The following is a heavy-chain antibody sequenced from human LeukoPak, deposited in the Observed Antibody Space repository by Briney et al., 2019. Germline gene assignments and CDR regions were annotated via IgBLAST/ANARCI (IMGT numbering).Heavy chain of an antibody. D-gene: IGHD3-16*01. CDR1: GGSISSYY. CDR3: ARHSTGPGLVMKRKGPQFDY. CDR2: IYYSGST. J-gene: IGHJ4*02. Sequence: SETLSLTCTVSGGSISSYYWSWIRQPPGKGLEWIGYIYYSGSTNYNPSLKSRVTISVDTSKNQFSLKLSSVTAADTAVYYCARHSTGPGLVMKRKGPQFDYWGQGTLVTVSS. V-gene: IGHV4-59*08.